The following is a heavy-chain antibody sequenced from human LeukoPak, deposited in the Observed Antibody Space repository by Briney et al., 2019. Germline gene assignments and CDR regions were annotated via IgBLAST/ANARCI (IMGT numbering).Heavy chain of an antibody. CDR3: AKDVDSTWGSIDY. V-gene: IGHV3-9*01. J-gene: IGHJ4*02. D-gene: IGHD3-16*01. CDR2: ISWNSGTI. Sequence: GGSLRLSCAASGFTFDDYAMHWVRQAPGEGLEWVSSISWNSGTIGYADSVKGRFTISRDNAKNSLYLQMNSLRPEDTALYYCAKDVDSTWGSIDYWGQGILVTVSS. CDR1: GFTFDDYA.